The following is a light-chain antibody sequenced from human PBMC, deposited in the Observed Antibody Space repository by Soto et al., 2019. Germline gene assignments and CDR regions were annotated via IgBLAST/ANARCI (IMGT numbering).Light chain of an antibody. V-gene: IGLV1-47*02. Sequence: QTVVTQPPSASGTPGQRVTISCSGGSSNIGSNYVYWYQQLPGTDAKLLIYNINRRPSGVPDRFSGSKSGTSASLAISGLRSEDEADYYCAAWDDSLSGRWVFGGGTKLTVL. CDR3: AAWDDSLSGRWV. CDR2: NIN. J-gene: IGLJ3*02. CDR1: SSNIGSNY.